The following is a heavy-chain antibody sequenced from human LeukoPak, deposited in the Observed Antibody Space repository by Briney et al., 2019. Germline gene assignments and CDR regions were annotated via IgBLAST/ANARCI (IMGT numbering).Heavy chain of an antibody. CDR3: AKFPSYQYYYYYMNV. CDR2: ISGSGGST. CDR1: GFTFDDYG. V-gene: IGHV3-23*01. J-gene: IGHJ6*03. Sequence: PGGSLRLSCAASGFTFDDYGMSWVRQAPGKGLEWVSGISGSGGSTYYADSVKGRFTISRDNSKNTLYLQMNSLRAEDTAVYYCAKFPSYQYYYYYMNVWGKGTTVTVSS.